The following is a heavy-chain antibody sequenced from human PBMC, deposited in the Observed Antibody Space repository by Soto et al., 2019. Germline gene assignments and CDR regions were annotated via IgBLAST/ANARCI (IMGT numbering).Heavy chain of an antibody. V-gene: IGHV3-23*01. CDR3: AKSPRATMIVVVSLDY. J-gene: IGHJ4*02. D-gene: IGHD3-22*01. Sequence: PGGSLRLSCAASGFTFSSYAMSWVRQAPGKELERVTAISGSGGSTYYADSVKGRFTISRYNSKNSLFLQMNSLRAEDTAVYYCAKSPRATMIVVVSLDYWGQGTLVTVSS. CDR2: ISGSGGST. CDR1: GFTFSSYA.